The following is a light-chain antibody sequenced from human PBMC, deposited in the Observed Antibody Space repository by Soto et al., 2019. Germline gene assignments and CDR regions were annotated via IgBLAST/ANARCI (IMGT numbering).Light chain of an antibody. CDR1: QSVSSN. J-gene: IGKJ1*01. CDR3: QQYNNWHPKT. CDR2: GAS. V-gene: IGKV3-15*01. Sequence: EIVMTQSPATLSVSPGERATLSCRASQSVSSNLAWYQQKPGQAPRLLIYGASTRATGIPARFSGSGSGTEFTLTISSLQSEDFAVYYCQQYNNWHPKTFGQGTKVDI.